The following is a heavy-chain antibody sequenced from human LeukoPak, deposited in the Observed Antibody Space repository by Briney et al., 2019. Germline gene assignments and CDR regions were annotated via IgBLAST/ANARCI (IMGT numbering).Heavy chain of an antibody. CDR2: ISAYNGNT. V-gene: IGHV1-18*01. CDR3: VRDQSPGYSYGYYYYYYGMDV. Sequence: ASVKVSCKASGYTFTSYGISWVRQAPGQGLEWMGWISAYNGNTNYAQRLQGRVTMTTDTSTSTAYMELRSLRSDDTAVYYCVRDQSPGYSYGYYYYYYGMDVWGQGTTVTVSS. D-gene: IGHD5-18*01. J-gene: IGHJ6*02. CDR1: GYTFTSYG.